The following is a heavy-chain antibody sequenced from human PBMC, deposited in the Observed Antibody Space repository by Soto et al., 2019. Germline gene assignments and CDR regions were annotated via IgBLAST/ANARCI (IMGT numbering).Heavy chain of an antibody. CDR1: GFTFSSYA. CDR3: ARDCIRGVIIGYYFDQ. J-gene: IGHJ4*02. Sequence: PGGSLRLSCAASGFTFSSYAMHWVRQAPGKGLEWVAVISYDGSNKYYADSVKGRFTISRDNSKNTLYLQMNSLRAEDTAVYYCARDCIRGVIIGYYFDQWGQGTRVTVSS. V-gene: IGHV3-30-3*01. D-gene: IGHD3-10*01. CDR2: ISYDGSNK.